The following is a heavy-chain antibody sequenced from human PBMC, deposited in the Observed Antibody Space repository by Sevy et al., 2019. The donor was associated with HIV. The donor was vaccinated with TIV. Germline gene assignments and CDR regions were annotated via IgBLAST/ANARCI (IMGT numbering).Heavy chain of an antibody. CDR3: VRDDRDGYFDY. J-gene: IGHJ4*02. CDR1: GYTFTGYY. Sequence: ASVKVSCKASGYTFTGYYMHCVRQAPGQGLEWMGWINPDSGGPNYAPKFQGRVTLTRDTSISTAYMELSRLKSDDTGVYYCVRDDRDGYFDYWGQGTLVTVSS. V-gene: IGHV1-2*02. CDR2: INPDSGGP.